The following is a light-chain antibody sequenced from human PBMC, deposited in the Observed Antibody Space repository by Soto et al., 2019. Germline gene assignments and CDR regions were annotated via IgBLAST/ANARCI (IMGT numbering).Light chain of an antibody. CDR1: EGINIY. V-gene: IGKV1-16*01. J-gene: IGKJ1*01. CDR2: GAT. Sequence: DIQMTQSPPSLSASVGYRVTIICRASEGINIYLAWFQQKPGKAPKSLIYGATSLQRGVPSRFSGSGSGTEFTLTINSLQPDDFATYYCQHYNAYPWTFGQGTKVDI. CDR3: QHYNAYPWT.